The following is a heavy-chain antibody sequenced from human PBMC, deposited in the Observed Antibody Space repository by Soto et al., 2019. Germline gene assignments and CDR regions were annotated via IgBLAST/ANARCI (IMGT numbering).Heavy chain of an antibody. CDR2: IIPILGIA. V-gene: IGHV1-69*04. CDR3: AREETTVDYYYYYMDV. CDR1: GGTFSSYT. D-gene: IGHD4-17*01. J-gene: IGHJ6*03. Sequence: SVKVSCKASGGTFSSYTISWVRQAPGQGLEWMGRIIPILGIANYAQKFQGRVTITADKSTSTAYMELSSLRSEDTAVYYCAREETTVDYYYYYMDVWGKGTTVTVSS.